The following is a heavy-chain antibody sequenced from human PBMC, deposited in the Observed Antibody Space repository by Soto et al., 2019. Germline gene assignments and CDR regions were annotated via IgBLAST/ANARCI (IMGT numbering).Heavy chain of an antibody. V-gene: IGHV3-23*01. Sequence: GGSLRLSCAASGFTFSSYAMSWVRQAPGKGLEWVSAISGSGGSTYYADSVKGRFTISRDNSKNTLYLQMNSLRAEDTAVYYCAKDFKPAHGDHHGFDYWGQGTLVTVSS. J-gene: IGHJ4*02. CDR2: ISGSGGST. CDR3: AKDFKPAHGDHHGFDY. D-gene: IGHD4-17*01. CDR1: GFTFSSYA.